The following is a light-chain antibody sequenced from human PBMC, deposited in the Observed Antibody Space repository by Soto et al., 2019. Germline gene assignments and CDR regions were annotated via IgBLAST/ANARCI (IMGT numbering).Light chain of an antibody. Sequence: EIVLTQSPGALSLYTGERATLSCRASQSVSSSYLAWYQQKPGQAPRLLIYGASSRAAGIPDRFSGSGSGTDFTLTISRLEPEDFAVYYCQQYGSSLTWTFGHGTKVDIK. CDR3: QQYGSSLTWT. CDR1: QSVSSSY. CDR2: GAS. V-gene: IGKV3-20*01. J-gene: IGKJ1*01.